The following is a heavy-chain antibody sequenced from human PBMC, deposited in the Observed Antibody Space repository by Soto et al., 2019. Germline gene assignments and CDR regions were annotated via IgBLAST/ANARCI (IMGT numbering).Heavy chain of an antibody. CDR3: SRPRSKSSSGFDI. CDR2: ISPDGSIT. D-gene: IGHD6-6*01. J-gene: IGHJ3*02. V-gene: IGHV3-74*01. CDR1: GFSFSHHC. Sequence: EVQLVESGGGLAQPGGSLRLSCAASGFSFSHHCIHWVRQAPGQGLESITRISPDGSITDYAGSVRGRFTISRYNAKDTLYLPMSSLRVEDTAVYYCSRPRSKSSSGFDIWGQVTTVTVSS.